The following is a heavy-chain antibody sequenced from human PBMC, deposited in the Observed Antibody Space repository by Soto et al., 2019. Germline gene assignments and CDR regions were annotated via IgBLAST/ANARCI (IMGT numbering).Heavy chain of an antibody. CDR2: ISTYNGDT. CDR1: GYTFTRSG. D-gene: IGHD5-12*01. V-gene: IGHV1-18*01. Sequence: GASVKVSCKASGYTFTRSGISWVRQAPGQGLEWMGWISTYNGDTNYAQTFQGRVTMTTDTSTSTVHMEVRSLRSDDTAVYYCAREGVAPYYYYGMAVWGQGTTVTVSS. J-gene: IGHJ6*02. CDR3: AREGVAPYYYYGMAV.